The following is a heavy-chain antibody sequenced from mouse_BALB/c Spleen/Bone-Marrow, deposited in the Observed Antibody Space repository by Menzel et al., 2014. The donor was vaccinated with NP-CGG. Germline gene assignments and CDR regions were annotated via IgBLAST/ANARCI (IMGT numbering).Heavy chain of an antibody. CDR1: GFTFSSYT. CDR2: ITSGGSYT. CDR3: TRDNGPFDY. Sequence: EVKLQESGGGLAKPGGSLKLSCAASGFTFSSYTMSWVRQTPEKRLEWVATITSGGSYTYYPDSVKGRFTISRDNAKNTLYLQMSSLKSEDTAMYYCTRDNGPFDYWGQGTTLTVSS. D-gene: IGHD1-2*01. V-gene: IGHV5-6-4*01. J-gene: IGHJ2*01.